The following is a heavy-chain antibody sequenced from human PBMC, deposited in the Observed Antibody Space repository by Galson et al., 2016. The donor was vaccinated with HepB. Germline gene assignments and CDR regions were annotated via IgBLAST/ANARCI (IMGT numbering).Heavy chain of an antibody. V-gene: IGHV3-11*01. J-gene: IGHJ6*04. CDR2: IRDSGDFP. Sequence: SLRLSCAASGFILNDYHMAWIRQAPGRGPEWVSQIRDSGDFPYYADSVRGRFTISRDNAKNLIFLQMTSLRVEDTAIYYCARDSIVGFRERGGTDVWGRGTTVIVSS. CDR1: GFILNDYH. D-gene: IGHD3-10*01. CDR3: ARDSIVGFRERGGTDV.